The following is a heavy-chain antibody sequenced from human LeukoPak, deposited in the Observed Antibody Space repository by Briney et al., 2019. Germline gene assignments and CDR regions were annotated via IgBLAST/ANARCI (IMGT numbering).Heavy chain of an antibody. Sequence: SETLSLTCSVSGDSISSSGYYWDWIRQPPGKGLEWIGSIHHSGNTNYNPSLKSRVTISADMSKNQFSLKVNSVTAADTAVYYCARLNYGGNSGFDHWGQGTLVAVSS. CDR2: IHHSGNT. D-gene: IGHD4-23*01. J-gene: IGHJ4*02. V-gene: IGHV4-39*07. CDR1: GDSISSSGYY. CDR3: ARLNYGGNSGFDH.